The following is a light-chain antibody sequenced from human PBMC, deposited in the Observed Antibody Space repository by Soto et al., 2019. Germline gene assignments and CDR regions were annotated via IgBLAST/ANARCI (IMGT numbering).Light chain of an antibody. CDR3: HQYGRSPVT. J-gene: IGKJ1*01. CDR1: QSISNNY. V-gene: IGKV3-20*01. CDR2: GAS. Sequence: EIVLTQSPGTLSLSPGERATLSYRASQSISNNYLAWYQQKPGQAPRLVIYGASSRATGIPDRFSGSGSGTDFALTISRLEPEDFAVYYCHQYGRSPVTFGQGTKVEIK.